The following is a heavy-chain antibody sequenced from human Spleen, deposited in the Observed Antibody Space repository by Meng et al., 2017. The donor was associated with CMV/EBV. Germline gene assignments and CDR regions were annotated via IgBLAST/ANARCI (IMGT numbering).Heavy chain of an antibody. Sequence: GGSLRLSCAASGFTFSDYEMSWIRQAPGKGLEWVSYISSSGSTIDYADSVKGRFTISRDNAKNSLYLQMNSLRAEDTAVYYCARGGLHYDSSGYGGAFDYWGQGTLVTVSS. D-gene: IGHD3-22*01. CDR1: GFTFSDYE. J-gene: IGHJ4*02. CDR3: ARGGLHYDSSGYGGAFDY. V-gene: IGHV3-11*04. CDR2: ISSSGSTI.